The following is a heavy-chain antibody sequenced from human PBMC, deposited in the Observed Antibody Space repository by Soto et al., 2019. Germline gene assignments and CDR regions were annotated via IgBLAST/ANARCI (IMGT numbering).Heavy chain of an antibody. CDR3: ANRPRGFSYHFDY. CDR2: IYWDDDE. V-gene: IGHV2-5*02. J-gene: IGHJ4*01. D-gene: IGHD5-18*01. Sequence: QITLKESGPTLVKPTQTLTRTCTFSGFSLTTRGVGVGWIRQPPGKALEWLELIYWDDDEGYSPSLKSRLTITTDTSKNQVVLTRTTMDPADTATYYCANRPRGFSYHFDYWGHGTLVTVSS. CDR1: GFSLTTRGVG.